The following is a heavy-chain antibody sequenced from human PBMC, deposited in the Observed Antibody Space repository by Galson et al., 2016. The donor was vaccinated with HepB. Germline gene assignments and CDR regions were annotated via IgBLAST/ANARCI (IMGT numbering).Heavy chain of an antibody. D-gene: IGHD5-24*01. CDR3: VKDHAPGSNLGYRHYGMDV. CDR2: ISTNGGST. J-gene: IGHJ6*02. CDR1: GFTFSSYA. V-gene: IGHV3-64D*09. Sequence: SLRLSCAASGFTFSSYAMNWVRQAPGKGLEYVSAISTNGGSTHYADSLKGRFTISRDNSKNTLYLQMSSLTPEDTAVYFCVKDHAPGSNLGYRHYGMDVWGHGTTVTVSS.